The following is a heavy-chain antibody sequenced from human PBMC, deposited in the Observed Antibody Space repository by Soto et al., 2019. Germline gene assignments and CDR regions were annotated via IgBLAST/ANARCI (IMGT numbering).Heavy chain of an antibody. D-gene: IGHD3-22*01. CDR1: GFRVTDSA. Sequence: EVQLVESGGGLVQPGGSLKLSCTASGFRVTDSAMDWVRQAAGKGLEWVGRIRSKGNIHATTYGESVKGRFSISRDESQNSVYLQMNSLKTEDTAVYYCVRATYFSDSSGYTRCFDYWGQGTLVTVSS. V-gene: IGHV3-73*02. J-gene: IGHJ4*02. CDR3: VRATYFSDSSGYTRCFDY. CDR2: IRSKGNIHAT.